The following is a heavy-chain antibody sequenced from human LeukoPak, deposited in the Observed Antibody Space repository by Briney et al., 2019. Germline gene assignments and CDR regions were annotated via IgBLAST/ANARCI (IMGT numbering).Heavy chain of an antibody. CDR3: AKDPYPPSPTYYYDSSGYAPIDY. D-gene: IGHD3-22*01. CDR2: ISSSSSYI. V-gene: IGHV3-21*01. Sequence: GGSLRLSCAASGFTFSSYSMNWVRQAPGQGLEWVSSISSSSSYIYYADSVKGRFTISRDNSKNTLYLQMNSLRAEDTAVYYCAKDPYPPSPTYYYDSSGYAPIDYWGQGTLVTVSS. CDR1: GFTFSSYS. J-gene: IGHJ4*02.